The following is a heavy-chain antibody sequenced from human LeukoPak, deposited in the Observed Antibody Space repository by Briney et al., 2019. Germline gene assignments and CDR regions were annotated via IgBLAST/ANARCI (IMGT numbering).Heavy chain of an antibody. CDR3: ARAQKTMLSRAVYFFDF. CDR2: VSSRGAT. J-gene: IGHJ4*02. D-gene: IGHD2-2*01. CDR1: GASISDYY. V-gene: IGHV4-59*01. Sequence: SETLSLTCNVSGASISDYYWSWIRQSPTRGLEWIGYVSSRGATNNNPSLKSRVTTSAHTSENQLSLKLTSVTAADTAVYYCARAQKTMLSRAVYFFDFWGQGLLVTVSS.